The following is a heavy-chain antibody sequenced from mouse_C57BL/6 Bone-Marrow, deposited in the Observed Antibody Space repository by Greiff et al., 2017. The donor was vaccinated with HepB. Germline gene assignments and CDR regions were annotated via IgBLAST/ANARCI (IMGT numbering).Heavy chain of an antibody. D-gene: IGHD1-1*01. Sequence: VQLKQSGAELAKPGASVKLSCKASGYTFTSYWMQWVKQRPGQGLEWIGEIDPSDSYTNYNQKFKGKATLTVDTSSSTAYMQLSSLTSEDSAVYYCAPYYDFDYWGQGTTLTVSS. J-gene: IGHJ2*01. V-gene: IGHV1-50*01. CDR2: IDPSDSYT. CDR1: GYTFTSYW. CDR3: APYYDFDY.